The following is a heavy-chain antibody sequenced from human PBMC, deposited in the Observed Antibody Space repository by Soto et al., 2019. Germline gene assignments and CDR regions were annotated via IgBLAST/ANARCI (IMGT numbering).Heavy chain of an antibody. V-gene: IGHV3-7*04. CDR2: IKQDGSET. CDR3: VRKWGWLTKE. J-gene: IGHJ4*02. CDR1: GFTFSSYY. Sequence: DVQLVESGGGLVQPGGSLRLSCEASGFTFSSYYMSWVRQVPGKGLEWVANIKQDGSETNYLGSVTGRFTISRDNTKSSLSLEMNSLRAEDTALYYCVRKWGWLTKEWGQGTLVTVSS. D-gene: IGHD1-26*01.